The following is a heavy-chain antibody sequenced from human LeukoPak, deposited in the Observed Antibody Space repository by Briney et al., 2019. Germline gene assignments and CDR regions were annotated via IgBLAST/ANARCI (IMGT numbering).Heavy chain of an antibody. J-gene: IGHJ3*02. CDR3: AGNTLSYYYDSSGYYNAFDI. V-gene: IGHV1-69*04. CDR1: GGTFSSYA. CDR2: IIPILGIA. Sequence: SVKVSCKASGGTFSSYAISWVRQAPGQGLEWMGRIIPILGIANYAQKFQGRVTITADKSTSTAYMELSSLRSEDTAVYYCAGNTLSYYYDSSGYYNAFDIWSQGTMVTVSS. D-gene: IGHD3-22*01.